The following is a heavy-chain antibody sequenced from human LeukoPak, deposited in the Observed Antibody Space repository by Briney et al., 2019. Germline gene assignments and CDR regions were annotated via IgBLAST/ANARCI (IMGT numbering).Heavy chain of an antibody. J-gene: IGHJ4*02. CDR2: INHSGST. V-gene: IGHV4-34*01. CDR3: ATRGLGSSWIIDY. CDR1: GGSISSYY. D-gene: IGHD6-13*01. Sequence: SETLSLTCTVSGGSISSYYWSWIRQPPGKGLEWIGEINHSGSTNYNPSLKSRVTISVDTSKNQFSLKLSSVTAADTAVYYCATRGLGSSWIIDYWGQGTLVTVSS.